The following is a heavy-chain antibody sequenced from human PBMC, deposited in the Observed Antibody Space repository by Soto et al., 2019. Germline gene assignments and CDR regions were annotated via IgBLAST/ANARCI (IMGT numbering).Heavy chain of an antibody. V-gene: IGHV1-69*01. CDR2: IIPIFDTT. CDR1: GGTFTSYA. Sequence: QVQLVQSGAEVKKPGSSVKVSCRASGGTFTSYAFSWVRQAPGQGLEWMGGIIPIFDTTSYAQKFQGRVTITADESTSTAYMELSSLRSGYTAVYYCAGCPYGDYDFGSLDYWGQGTLVTVSS. CDR3: AGCPYGDYDFGSLDY. J-gene: IGHJ4*02. D-gene: IGHD4-17*01.